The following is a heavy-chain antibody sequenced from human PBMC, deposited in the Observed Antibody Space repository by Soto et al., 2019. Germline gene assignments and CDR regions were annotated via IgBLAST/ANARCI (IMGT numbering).Heavy chain of an antibody. V-gene: IGHV3-15*01. CDR2: VISKTDGGTI. J-gene: IGHJ4*02. Sequence: EVQLVESGGGLVKPGGSLRLSCAASGFTFNTAWMRWVRQTLVKWLEWVVRVISKTDGGTIDYHAPVKGRFTISRDDTKNTLFLQMNSLKTEDTAVYYCSTGTGRTDFDYWGQGTLVTVSS. CDR3: STGTGRTDFDY. CDR1: GFTFNTAW. D-gene: IGHD2-15*01.